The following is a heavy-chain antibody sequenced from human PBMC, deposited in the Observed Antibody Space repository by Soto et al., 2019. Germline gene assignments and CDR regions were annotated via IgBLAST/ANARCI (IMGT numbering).Heavy chain of an antibody. J-gene: IGHJ5*02. V-gene: IGHV2-5*02. CDR3: AQAQAAAHGANWFDP. D-gene: IGHD6-13*01. Sequence: QITLKESGPTLVKPTQTLTLTCTFSGFSLSTSGVGVGWIRQPPGKALEWLALIYWDDDKRYSPSLKSRLTITKDTSKNQVVLTMTNMDPVDTATYYCAQAQAAAHGANWFDPWGQGTLVTVSS. CDR2: IYWDDDK. CDR1: GFSLSTSGVG.